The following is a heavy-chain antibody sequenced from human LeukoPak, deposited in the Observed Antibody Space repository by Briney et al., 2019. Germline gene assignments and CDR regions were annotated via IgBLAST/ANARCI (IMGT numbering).Heavy chain of an antibody. J-gene: IGHJ3*02. CDR1: GYTFTSCY. D-gene: IGHD3-22*01. Sequence: ASVKVSCKASGYTFTSCYMHWVRQAPGQGREWMGIINPSGGSTSYAQKFQGRVTMTRDTSTSTVYMELSSLRSEHTAVYYCARVRSGYYQRYAFDIWGQGTMVTVSS. CDR3: ARVRSGYYQRYAFDI. CDR2: INPSGGST. V-gene: IGHV1-46*01.